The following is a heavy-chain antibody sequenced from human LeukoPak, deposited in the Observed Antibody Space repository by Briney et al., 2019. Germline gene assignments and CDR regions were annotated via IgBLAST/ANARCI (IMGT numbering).Heavy chain of an antibody. CDR1: GYTFTGYY. J-gene: IGHJ5*02. V-gene: IGHV1-2*02. Sequence: ASVKVSCKASGYTFTGYYMHWVRQAPGQGLEWMGWINPNSGGTNYAQKSQGRVTMTRDTSISTAYMELSRLRSDDTAVYYCARVPMYYDFWSGYSPHNWFDPWGRGTLVTVSS. D-gene: IGHD3-3*01. CDR2: INPNSGGT. CDR3: ARVPMYYDFWSGYSPHNWFDP.